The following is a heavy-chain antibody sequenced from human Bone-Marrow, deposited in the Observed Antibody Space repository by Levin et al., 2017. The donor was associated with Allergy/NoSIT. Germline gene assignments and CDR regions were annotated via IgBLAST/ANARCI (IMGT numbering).Heavy chain of an antibody. D-gene: IGHD3-10*01. CDR1: VGSXXXQY. V-gene: IGHV4-59*11. CDR3: AREIIMFRGVRLDWYFDL. CDR2: IYYSGST. Sequence: SQTLSLTCTVSVGSXXXQYWSXXXXXXXXGLEWIGNIYYSGSTNFNPSLKSRVNMSLDTSNNQFSLRLSSLTAADAAVYYCAREIIMFRGVRLDWYFDLWGRGTLVAVSS. J-gene: IGHJ2*01.